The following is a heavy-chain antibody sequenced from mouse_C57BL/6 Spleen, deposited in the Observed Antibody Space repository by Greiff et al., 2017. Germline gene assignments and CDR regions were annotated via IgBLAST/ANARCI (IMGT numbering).Heavy chain of an antibody. CDR1: GFTFSSYG. D-gene: IGHD1-1*01. Sequence: EVHLVESGGDLVKPGGSLKLSCAASGFTFSSYGMSWVRQTPDKRLEWVATISSGGSYTYYPDSVKGRFTISRDNAKNTLYLQMSSLKSEDTAMYYCARHYGSSYVGWFAYWGQGTLVTVSA. J-gene: IGHJ3*01. CDR3: ARHYGSSYVGWFAY. V-gene: IGHV5-6*01. CDR2: ISSGGSYT.